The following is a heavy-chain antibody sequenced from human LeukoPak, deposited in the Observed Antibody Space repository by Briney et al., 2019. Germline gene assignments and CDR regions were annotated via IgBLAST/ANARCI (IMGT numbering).Heavy chain of an antibody. V-gene: IGHV3-30*04. D-gene: IGHD3-16*01. CDR3: ARGGRPKYYFEY. J-gene: IGHJ4*02. Sequence: GGSLRLSCAASGFTFSSYAMHWVRQAPGKGLEWVAIISYDGSDKYYADSVKGRFTISRDNSKSTLYLQMNGLRVEDTTVYYCARGGRPKYYFEYWGQGTLVTVSS. CDR1: GFTFSSYA. CDR2: ISYDGSDK.